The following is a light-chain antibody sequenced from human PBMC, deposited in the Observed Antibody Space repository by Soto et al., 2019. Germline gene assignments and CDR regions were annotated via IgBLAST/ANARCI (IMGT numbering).Light chain of an antibody. CDR2: AAS. CDR1: QVISNY. CDR3: QKYNSAPPT. V-gene: IGKV1-27*01. Sequence: DIPMTQSPSSLSASVGDRVTITCRASQVISNYLAWYQQKPGKVPKLLIYAASTLQSGVPSRFSGSGSGTDFTLTISSLQPEDVATYYCQKYNSAPPTFGQGTKVEIK. J-gene: IGKJ1*01.